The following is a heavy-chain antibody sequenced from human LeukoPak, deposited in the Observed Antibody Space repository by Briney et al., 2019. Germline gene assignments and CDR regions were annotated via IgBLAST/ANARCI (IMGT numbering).Heavy chain of an antibody. CDR2: ISGSGDST. V-gene: IGHV3-23*01. D-gene: IGHD2-21*02. J-gene: IGHJ4*02. CDR1: GFTLRSYV. Sequence: GGSLRLSCVASGFTLRSYVMNWVRQTPGRGLEWVSSISGSGDSTFYADSVKGRFSISRDNSKNTLYLQVNGLRTEDTAVYYCAKDRLLNCRGDCYIFDYWGQGTVVTVSS. CDR3: AKDRLLNCRGDCYIFDY.